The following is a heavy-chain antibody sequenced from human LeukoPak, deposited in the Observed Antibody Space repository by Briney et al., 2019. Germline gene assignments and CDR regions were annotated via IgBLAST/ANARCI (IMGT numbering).Heavy chain of an antibody. CDR2: ISSSGSTI. J-gene: IGHJ4*02. CDR1: GFTFSSYE. CDR3: ARGDPRVGATDY. D-gene: IGHD1-26*01. V-gene: IGHV3-48*03. Sequence: GGSLRLSCAASGFTFSSYEMNWVRQAPGKGLEWFSYISSSGSTIYYADSVKGRFTISRDNAKNSLYLQMNSLRAEDTAVYYCARGDPRVGATDYWGQRTLVTVSS.